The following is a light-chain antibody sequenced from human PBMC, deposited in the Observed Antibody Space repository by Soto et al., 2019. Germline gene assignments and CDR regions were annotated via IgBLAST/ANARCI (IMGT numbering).Light chain of an antibody. Sequence: DIQMTQSPSSLSASVGDRVTITCQASQDISNYLNWYQQKPGKAPKLLIYDASNLETGVPSRFSGSGSGTDFTFTIISLQPEDIATYYCQQYDNLPFTFGLGTKVDIK. CDR2: DAS. CDR1: QDISNY. CDR3: QQYDNLPFT. J-gene: IGKJ3*01. V-gene: IGKV1-33*01.